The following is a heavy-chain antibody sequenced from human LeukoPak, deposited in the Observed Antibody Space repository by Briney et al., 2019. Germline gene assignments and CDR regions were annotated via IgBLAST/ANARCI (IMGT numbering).Heavy chain of an antibody. Sequence: GGSLRLSCAASGFTFSSYEMNWVRQAPGKGLEWVSYISSSGSTIYYADSVKGRFTISRDNAKNSLYLQMNSLRVEDTAVYYCVREDSSSPLGYWGQGTLVTVSS. CDR1: GFTFSSYE. D-gene: IGHD6-13*01. CDR2: ISSSGSTI. J-gene: IGHJ4*02. CDR3: VREDSSSPLGY. V-gene: IGHV3-48*03.